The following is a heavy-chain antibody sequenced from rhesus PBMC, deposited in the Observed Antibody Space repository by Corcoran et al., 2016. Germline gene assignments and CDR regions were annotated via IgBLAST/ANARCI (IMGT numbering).Heavy chain of an antibody. D-gene: IGHD6-31*01. J-gene: IGHJ4*01. CDR1: GYSICSGYY. CDR3: ARGGSSGLDFDY. CDR2: ITYRWNT. V-gene: IGHV4-122*02. Sequence: QLQLPESGPGPAKLSETLSLTGAVYGYSICSGYYWRWIRQPPGKGLGRIGYITYRWNTSYNPSLKSRVTISRDTSKNQFSLKLSSVTAADTAVYYCARGGSSGLDFDYWGQGVLVTVSS.